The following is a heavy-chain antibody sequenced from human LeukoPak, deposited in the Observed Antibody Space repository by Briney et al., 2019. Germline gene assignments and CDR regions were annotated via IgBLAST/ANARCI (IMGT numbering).Heavy chain of an antibody. D-gene: IGHD5-18*01. CDR3: ASEDTAMVIDY. J-gene: IGHJ4*02. CDR2: ISYDGSNK. V-gene: IGHV3-30*04. CDR1: GFTFSSYA. Sequence: GGSLRLSCAASGFTFSSYAMHWVRQAPGKGLEWVAVISYDGSNKYYADSVKGRFTISRDNSKNTLYLQMNSLRAEDTAVYYCASEDTAMVIDYWGQGTLVTVSS.